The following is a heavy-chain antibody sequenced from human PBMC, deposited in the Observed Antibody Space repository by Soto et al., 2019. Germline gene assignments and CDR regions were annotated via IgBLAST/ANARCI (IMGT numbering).Heavy chain of an antibody. D-gene: IGHD6-19*01. Sequence: SETLSLTCTVSGGSISSYYWSWIRQPPGKGLEWIGYIYYSGSTNYNPSLKSRVTISVDTSKNQFSLKLSSVTAADTAVYYCARDHIAVAGSNWFDPWGQGTLVTVSS. CDR2: IYYSGST. CDR1: GGSISSYY. CDR3: ARDHIAVAGSNWFDP. V-gene: IGHV4-59*01. J-gene: IGHJ5*02.